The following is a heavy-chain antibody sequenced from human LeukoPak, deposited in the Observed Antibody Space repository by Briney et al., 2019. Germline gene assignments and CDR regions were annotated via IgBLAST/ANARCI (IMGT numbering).Heavy chain of an antibody. CDR2: IRYDGSYQ. D-gene: IGHD3-22*01. CDR1: GFPLSTYG. Sequence: PGGSLRLSCAASGFPLSTYGMHWVRQAPGKGLKWVAFIRYDGSYQYYADSVKGRFTISRDNSKSTLYLQMNSLRPEDTAVYYCANNYYDSNGYRSFYDYWGQGTLVTVSS. CDR3: ANNYYDSNGYRSFYDY. V-gene: IGHV3-30*02. J-gene: IGHJ4*02.